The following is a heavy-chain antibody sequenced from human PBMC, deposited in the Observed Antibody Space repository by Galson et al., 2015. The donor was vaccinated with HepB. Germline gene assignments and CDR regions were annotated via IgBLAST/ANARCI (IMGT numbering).Heavy chain of an antibody. CDR3: ARALEDRGVAFDI. V-gene: IGHV4-30-2*01. Sequence: TLSLTCAVSGGSISSGGYSWSWIRQPPGKGLEWIGYIYHSGSTYYNPSLKSRVTISVDRSKNQFSLKLSSVTAADTAVYYCARALEDRGVAFDIWGQGTMVTVSS. J-gene: IGHJ3*02. CDR1: GGSISSGGYS. D-gene: IGHD1-1*01. CDR2: IYHSGST.